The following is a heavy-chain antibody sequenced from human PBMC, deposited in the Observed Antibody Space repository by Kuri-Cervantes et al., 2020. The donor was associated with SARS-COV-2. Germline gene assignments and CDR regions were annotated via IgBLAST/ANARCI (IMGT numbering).Heavy chain of an antibody. V-gene: IGHV4-34*01. CDR1: GGSFSGYY. J-gene: IGHJ3*02. Sequence: SETLSLTCAVYGGSFSGYYWSWIRQPPGKGLEWIGEINDSGSTNYNPSLKSRVTISVDTSKNQFSLKLSSVTAADTAVYYCARALPWDLRGNDAFDIWSQGTMVTVSS. D-gene: IGHD1-26*01. CDR3: ARALPWDLRGNDAFDI. CDR2: INDSGST.